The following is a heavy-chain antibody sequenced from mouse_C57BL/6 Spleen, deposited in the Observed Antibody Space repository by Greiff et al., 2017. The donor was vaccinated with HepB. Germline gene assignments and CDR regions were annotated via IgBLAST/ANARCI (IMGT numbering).Heavy chain of an antibody. V-gene: IGHV1-62-2*01. D-gene: IGHD1-1*01. CDR3: ARHELLSYAMDY. J-gene: IGHJ4*01. Sequence: VKLVESGAELVKPGASVKLSCKASGYTFTEYTIHWVKQRSGQGLEWIGWFYPGSGSIKYNEKFKDKATLTADKSSSTVYMELSRLTSEDSAVYFCARHELLSYAMDYWGQGTSVTVSS. CDR2: FYPGSGSI. CDR1: GYTFTEYT.